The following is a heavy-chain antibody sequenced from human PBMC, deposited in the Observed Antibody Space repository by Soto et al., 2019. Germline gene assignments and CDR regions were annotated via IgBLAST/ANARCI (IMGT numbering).Heavy chain of an antibody. Sequence: QVQLQESGPGLVKPSQTLSVTCTVSGGSVSSDDYSWSWIRQHPGKGLEWIGYIRDSGSTYYHPSLEGRATISVDTSKNQFSLRLRSVTAADTAVYYCARAMANYFDYWGQGTLVTASS. D-gene: IGHD2-8*01. CDR1: GGSVSSDDYS. CDR2: IRDSGST. V-gene: IGHV4-31*03. J-gene: IGHJ4*02. CDR3: ARAMANYFDY.